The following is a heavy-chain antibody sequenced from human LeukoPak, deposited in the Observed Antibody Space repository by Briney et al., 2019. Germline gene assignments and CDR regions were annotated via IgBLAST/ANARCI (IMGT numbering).Heavy chain of an antibody. V-gene: IGHV4-59*08. CDR3: ARLLRYSSSWYYFDY. Sequence: ASETLSLTCTVSGGSISSYYWSWIRQPPGKGLEWIGYTYYSGSTNYNPSLKSRVTISVDTSKNQFSLKLSSVTAADTAVYYCARLLRYSSSWYYFDYWGQGTLVTVSS. CDR2: TYYSGST. J-gene: IGHJ4*02. D-gene: IGHD6-13*01. CDR1: GGSISSYY.